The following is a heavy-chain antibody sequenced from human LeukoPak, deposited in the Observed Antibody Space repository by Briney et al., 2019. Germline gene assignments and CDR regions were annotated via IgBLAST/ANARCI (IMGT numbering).Heavy chain of an antibody. CDR1: GGSISSSSYY. CDR2: IYYGGST. V-gene: IGHV4-39*01. Sequence: SETLSLTCTVSGGSISSSSYYWGWIRQPPGKGLEWIGSIYYGGSTYYNPSLKSRVTISVDTSKNQFSLKLSSVTAADTAVYYCARQQLASSSWYPGGYFQHWGQGTLVTVSS. CDR3: ARQQLASSSWYPGGYFQH. D-gene: IGHD6-13*01. J-gene: IGHJ1*01.